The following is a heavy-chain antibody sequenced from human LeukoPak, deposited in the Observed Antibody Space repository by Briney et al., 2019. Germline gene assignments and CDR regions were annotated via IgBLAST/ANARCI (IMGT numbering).Heavy chain of an antibody. J-gene: IGHJ5*02. CDR2: IIPIFGTA. V-gene: IGHV1-69*13. CDR1: GGTFISYA. CDR3: ARSIVVVPYKPFDP. Sequence: ASVKVSCKASGGTFISYAISWVRQAPGQGLEWMGGIIPIFGTANYAQKFQGRVTITADESTSTAYMELSSLRSEDTAVYYCARSIVVVPYKPFDPWGQGTLVTVSS. D-gene: IGHD2-2*01.